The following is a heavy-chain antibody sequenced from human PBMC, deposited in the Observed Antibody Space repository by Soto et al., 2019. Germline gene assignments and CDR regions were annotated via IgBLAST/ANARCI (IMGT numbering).Heavy chain of an antibody. CDR1: ASSITDASY. D-gene: IGHD3-22*01. CDR2: IYHSGST. CDR3: ARSGYYSYYFDY. Sequence: SETLSLTCTVSASSITDASYWGWIRQPPGKGLEWIGYIYHSGSTYYNPSLKSRVTISVDRSKNQFSLKLSSVTAADTAVYYCARSGYYSYYFDYWGQGTLVTVSS. J-gene: IGHJ4*02. V-gene: IGHV4-38-2*02.